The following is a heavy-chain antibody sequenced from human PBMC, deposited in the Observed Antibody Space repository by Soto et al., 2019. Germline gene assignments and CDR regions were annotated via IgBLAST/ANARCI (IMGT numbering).Heavy chain of an antibody. CDR2: IYHSGST. CDR3: ARYSSSPGGYYYYGMDV. V-gene: IGHV4-4*02. CDR1: GGAISSSNW. Sequence: SETLSLTCAVSGGAISSSNWWSWVRQPPGRGLEWIGEIYHSGSTNYNPSLKSRVTISVDKSKNQFSLKLSSVTAADTAVYYCARYSSSPGGYYYYGMDVWGQGTTVTVSS. D-gene: IGHD6-6*01. J-gene: IGHJ6*02.